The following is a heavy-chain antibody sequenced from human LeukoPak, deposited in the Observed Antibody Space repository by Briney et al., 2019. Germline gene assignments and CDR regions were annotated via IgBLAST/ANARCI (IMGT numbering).Heavy chain of an antibody. Sequence: PGGSLRLSCAASGFTFNDYYMSWIRQAPGKGLELLSYINIGGTNTHYAYSVKGRFTISRDNAKKSLYLEMNNLRAEDTAVYYCATDGAGFDTWGQGVLVTVSS. J-gene: IGHJ5*02. CDR1: GFTFNDYY. V-gene: IGHV3-11*01. CDR2: INIGGTNT. CDR3: ATDGAGFDT.